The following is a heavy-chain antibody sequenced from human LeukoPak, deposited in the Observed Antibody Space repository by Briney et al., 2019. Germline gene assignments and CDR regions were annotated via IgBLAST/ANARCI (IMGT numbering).Heavy chain of an antibody. D-gene: IGHD4-17*01. J-gene: IGHJ4*02. CDR3: ARGSGFYGDYAEYFDY. CDR2: IRYDGGEE. Sequence: PGGSLRLSCAASGFTFSSYGMHWVRLAPGKGLEWVAFIRYDGGEEFFADSVKGRFTISRDNSKNTLYLQMNSLRAEDPAVYYCARGSGFYGDYAEYFDYWGQGTLVTVSS. V-gene: IGHV3-30*02. CDR1: GFTFSSYG.